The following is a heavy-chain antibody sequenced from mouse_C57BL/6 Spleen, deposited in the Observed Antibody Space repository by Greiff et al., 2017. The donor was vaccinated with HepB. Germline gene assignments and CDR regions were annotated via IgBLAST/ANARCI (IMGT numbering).Heavy chain of an antibody. V-gene: IGHV1-81*01. D-gene: IGHD1-1*01. CDR2: IYPRSGNT. J-gene: IGHJ1*03. CDR3: ARSYYGSSYGDWYFDV. CDR1: GYTFTSYG. Sequence: VQLQQSGAELARPGASVKLSCKASGYTFTSYGISWVKQRTGQGLEWIGEIYPRSGNTYYNEKFKGKATLTADKSSSTAYMELRSLTSEDSAVYFCARSYYGSSYGDWYFDVWGTGTTVTVSS.